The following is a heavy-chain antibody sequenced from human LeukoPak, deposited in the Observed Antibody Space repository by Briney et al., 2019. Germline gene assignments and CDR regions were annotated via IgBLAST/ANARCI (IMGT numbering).Heavy chain of an antibody. Sequence: ASVKVFCKASGYTFTTYYMHWVRQAPGQGLEWMGIINLSGGSTTYAQKFQGRVTMTRDTSTSTVYMELSSLRSDDTAVYYCATLMTMEVTPFDYWGQGTLVTASS. CDR3: ATLMTMEVTPFDY. D-gene: IGHD4-23*01. V-gene: IGHV1-46*01. CDR2: INLSGGST. CDR1: GYTFTTYY. J-gene: IGHJ4*02.